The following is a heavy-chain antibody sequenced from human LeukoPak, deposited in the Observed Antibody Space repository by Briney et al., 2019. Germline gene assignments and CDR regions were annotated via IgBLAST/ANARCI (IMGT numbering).Heavy chain of an antibody. CDR1: GFTLSFYG. D-gene: IGHD1-1*01. V-gene: IGHV3-21*01. Sequence: PGGSLRLSCAASGFTLSFYGMNWVRQAPGKGLEWVSSVSSSSSYIYYADSVKGRFTISRDNAKNSLSLQMNSLRAEDTAVYYCARDQRATASTGSYFDYWGQGTLVTVSS. J-gene: IGHJ4*02. CDR3: ARDQRATASTGSYFDY. CDR2: VSSSSSYI.